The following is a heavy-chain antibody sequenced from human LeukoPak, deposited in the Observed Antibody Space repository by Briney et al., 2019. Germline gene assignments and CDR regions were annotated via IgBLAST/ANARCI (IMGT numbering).Heavy chain of an antibody. CDR2: TYYRSKWYN. V-gene: IGHV6-1*01. CDR3: ARESGGYSGYDLSHYFNY. J-gene: IGHJ4*02. CDR1: GDSASSNSAA. Sequence: SQTLSLTCAISGDSASSNSAAWNWIRQSPSRGLEWLGRTYYRSKWYNDYAVSVKSRITINPDTSKNQFSLQLNSVTPEDTAVYYCARESGGYSGYDLSHYFNYWGQGTLVTVSS. D-gene: IGHD5-12*01.